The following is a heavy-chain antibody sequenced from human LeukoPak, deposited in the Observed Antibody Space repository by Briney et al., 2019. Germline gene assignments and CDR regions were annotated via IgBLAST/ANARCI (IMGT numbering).Heavy chain of an antibody. CDR3: ARDRGYSTFDY. CDR2: IKEDGSEI. V-gene: IGHV3-7*01. D-gene: IGHD4-23*01. J-gene: IGHJ4*02. CDR1: AFTFSNYW. Sequence: GGSLRLSCAASAFTFSNYWMSWVRQAPGKGLEWVANIKEDGSEINYVDSVKGRFTISRDNAKNSLYLQMNSLRVDDTAVYYCARDRGYSTFDYWGQGTLVTASS.